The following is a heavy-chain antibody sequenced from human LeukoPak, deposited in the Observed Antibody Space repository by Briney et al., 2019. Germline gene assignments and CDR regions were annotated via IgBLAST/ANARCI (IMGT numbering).Heavy chain of an antibody. CDR3: ARALPDYGGNSRFDP. J-gene: IGHJ5*02. CDR1: GGSISSYY. D-gene: IGHD4-23*01. V-gene: IGHV4-59*01. CDR2: IYYSGST. Sequence: SETLSLTCTVSGGSISSYYWSWIRQPPGKGLEWIGYIYYSGSTNYNPSLKSRVTISVDTSKNQFSLKLSSVTAADTAVYYCARALPDYGGNSRFDPWGQGTLVTVSS.